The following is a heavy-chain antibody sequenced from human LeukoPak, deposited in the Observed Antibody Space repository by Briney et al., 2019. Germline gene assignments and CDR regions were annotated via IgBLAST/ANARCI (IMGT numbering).Heavy chain of an antibody. D-gene: IGHD2-15*01. CDR1: GGAFSGYY. CDR3: AIRRYCSGGSCYSLGMDY. J-gene: IGHJ4*02. CDR2: INHSGST. V-gene: IGHV4-34*01. Sequence: KPSETLSLTCAVYGGAFSGYYWSWIRQPPGKGLEWIGGINHSGSTNYNPSLKSRVTISVDTSKNQFSLKLSSVTAADTAVYYCAIRRYCSGGSCYSLGMDYWGQGTLVTVSS.